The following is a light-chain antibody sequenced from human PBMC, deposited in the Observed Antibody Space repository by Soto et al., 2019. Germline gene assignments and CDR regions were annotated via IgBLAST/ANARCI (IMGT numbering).Light chain of an antibody. Sequence: EIVMTQSPATLSVSPGERATLSCRASQRISTNLAWYQHIPGQAPRLLIVSSSRRPTDVPARFSGSGSGTDFTLTISSLQSEDSAFYYCQQYNNLPPTFGQGTKVAIK. CDR2: SSS. J-gene: IGKJ1*01. V-gene: IGKV3-15*01. CDR3: QQYNNLPPT. CDR1: QRISTN.